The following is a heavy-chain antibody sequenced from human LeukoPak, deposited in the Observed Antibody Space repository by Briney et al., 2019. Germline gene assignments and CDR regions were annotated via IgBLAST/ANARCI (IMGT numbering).Heavy chain of an antibody. CDR2: IYTSGST. D-gene: IGHD3-22*01. J-gene: IGHJ3*02. CDR1: GGSISSYY. Sequence: SETLSLTCTVSGGSISSYYWSWIRQPAGKGLEWIGRIYTSGSTNYNPSLKSRVTMSVDTSKNQFSLKLSSVTAADTAVYYVARGDSSGYYKNDAFDIWGQGTMVTVSS. V-gene: IGHV4-4*07. CDR3: ARGDSSGYYKNDAFDI.